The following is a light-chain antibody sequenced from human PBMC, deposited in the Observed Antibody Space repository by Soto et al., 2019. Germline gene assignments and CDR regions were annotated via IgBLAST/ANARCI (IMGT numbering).Light chain of an antibody. CDR1: QSVATN. Sequence: EIVMTQSPATLSVSPGERDTLSCRASQSVATNLAWYQQKPGQAPRLLIYGASTRESGVPDRFSGSGSGTDFTLTISSLQAEDVAVYYCQEYFSNPRTFGQGTKVDIK. CDR2: GAS. CDR3: QEYFSNPRT. J-gene: IGKJ1*01. V-gene: IGKV3-15*01.